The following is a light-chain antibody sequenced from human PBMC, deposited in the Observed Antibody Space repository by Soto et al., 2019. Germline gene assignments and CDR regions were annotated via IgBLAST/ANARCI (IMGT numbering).Light chain of an antibody. CDR1: QSLLHKNGNNY. V-gene: IGKV2-28*01. CDR2: LGS. Sequence: EIVMTQSPLYLPVTPGEPASISCRSSQSLLHKNGNNYFNWYLQKPGQSPQHLIYLGSKRASGVADRFSGSGSGTDFTLRISRVEAEDVGVYFCMQALQIPWTFGQVTRVEAK. CDR3: MQALQIPWT. J-gene: IGKJ1*01.